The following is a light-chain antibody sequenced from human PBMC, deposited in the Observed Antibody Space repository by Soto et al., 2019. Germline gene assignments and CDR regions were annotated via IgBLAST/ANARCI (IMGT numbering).Light chain of an antibody. V-gene: IGKV3-20*01. J-gene: IGKJ2*01. CDR3: QQYGSSPNT. Sequence: EIVLTQSPGTLSLSPGERATLSCRACQSVSRSYLAWYQQKPGQAPRLLIYGASSRATGIPDRFSGSGSGTDFTLTISRLEPEDFAVYYCQQYGSSPNTFGQGTKLEIK. CDR2: GAS. CDR1: QSVSRSY.